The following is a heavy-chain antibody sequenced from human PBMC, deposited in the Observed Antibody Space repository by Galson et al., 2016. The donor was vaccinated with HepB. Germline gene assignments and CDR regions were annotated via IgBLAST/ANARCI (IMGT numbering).Heavy chain of an antibody. CDR3: ATKRDLRAFEV. CDR1: GYTFSSYG. CDR2: ISVYNGDK. V-gene: IGHV1-18*01. D-gene: IGHD1-1*01. Sequence: SVKVSCKASGYTFSSYGITWVRQAPGQGLEWVGWISVYNGDKKYAQKLQGRITITADGSMTAAYMELSSLRSEDTAVYYCATKRDLRAFEVWGQGTMVTVSS. J-gene: IGHJ3*01.